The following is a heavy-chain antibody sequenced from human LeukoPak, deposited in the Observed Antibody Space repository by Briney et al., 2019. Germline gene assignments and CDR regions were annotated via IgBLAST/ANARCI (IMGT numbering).Heavy chain of an antibody. CDR1: GYTLTELS. D-gene: IGHD1-26*01. V-gene: IGHV1-24*01. CDR2: FDPEDGET. J-gene: IGHJ4*02. CDR3: ATSSQWELLVGYFDY. Sequence: ASVKVSCKVSGYTLTELSMHWVRQAPGKGLEWMGGFDPEDGETIYAQKFQGRVTMTEDTSTDTAYMELSSLRSEDTAVYYCATSSQWELLVGYFDYWGQGTPVTVSS.